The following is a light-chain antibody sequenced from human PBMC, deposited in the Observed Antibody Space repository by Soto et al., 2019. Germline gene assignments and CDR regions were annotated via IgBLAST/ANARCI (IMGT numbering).Light chain of an antibody. J-gene: IGLJ1*01. CDR3: SSYAGSNNYV. V-gene: IGLV2-8*01. Sequence: SVMTQHTSASGSPGPSVTISCTGTSSDVGGYNYVSWYQQHPGKAPKLMIYEVSKRPSGVPDRFSGSKSGNTASLTVSGLQAEDEADYYCSSYAGSNNYVFGTGTKVTVL. CDR2: EVS. CDR1: SSDVGGYNY.